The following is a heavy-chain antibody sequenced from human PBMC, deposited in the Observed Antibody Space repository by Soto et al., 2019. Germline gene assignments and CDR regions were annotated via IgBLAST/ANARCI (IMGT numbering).Heavy chain of an antibody. J-gene: IGHJ6*02. V-gene: IGHV4-30-4*01. CDR3: ARDSRTPSGGMDV. CDR1: GGFINSGDYH. CDR2: IYYSAST. Sequence: SETLSLTCTVSGGFINSGDYHCTWIRQFPGKGLEWIGGIYYSASTYYNPALVSRITISLDTSKNQFSLKLTSVTAADTAVYYCARDSRTPSGGMDVWAQGTTVTVSS.